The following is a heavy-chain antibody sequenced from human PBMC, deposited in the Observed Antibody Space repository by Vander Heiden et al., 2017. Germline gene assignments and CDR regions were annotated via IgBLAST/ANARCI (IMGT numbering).Heavy chain of an antibody. D-gene: IGHD6-19*01. CDR2: ISSSSSYI. CDR3: ARVQQWLVRGADY. Sequence: EVQLVESGGGLVKPGGSVRLSCAASGFTFSSYSMNWVRQAPGKGLEWVSSISSSSSYIYYADSVKGRFTISRDNAKNSLYLQMNSLRAEDTAVYYCARVQQWLVRGADYWGQGTLVTVSS. J-gene: IGHJ4*02. V-gene: IGHV3-21*01. CDR1: GFTFSSYS.